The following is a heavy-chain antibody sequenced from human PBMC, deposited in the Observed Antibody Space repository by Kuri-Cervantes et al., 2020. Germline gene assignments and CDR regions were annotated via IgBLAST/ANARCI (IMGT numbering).Heavy chain of an antibody. V-gene: IGHV4-61*01. CDR2: IYYSGST. CDR3: ASITGWYAY. J-gene: IGHJ4*02. CDR1: GGSVSSGTYY. D-gene: IGHD6-19*01. Sequence: SETLSLTCIVSGGSVSSGTYYWSWIRQPPGKELEWIGYIYYSGSTNYNPSLKSRVTISVDTSKNQFSLKLSSVTAADTAVYYCASITGWYAYWGQGTLVTVSS.